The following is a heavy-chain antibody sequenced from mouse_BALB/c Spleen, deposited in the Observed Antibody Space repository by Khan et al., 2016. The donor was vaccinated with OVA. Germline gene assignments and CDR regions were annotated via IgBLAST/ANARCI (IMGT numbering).Heavy chain of an antibody. CDR2: IWGDGST. CDR3: ALYYYGRAWFAY. J-gene: IGHJ3*01. CDR1: GFSLTSYG. Sequence: QVQLQQPGPGLVAPSQSLSITCTVSGFSLTSYGVGWVRQPPGKGLEWLGVIWGDGSTNYHSALISRLNINKDNSKSQVFLKLNSLQTDDTATYYCALYYYGRAWFAYWGQGTLVTVSA. D-gene: IGHD1-1*01. V-gene: IGHV2-3*01.